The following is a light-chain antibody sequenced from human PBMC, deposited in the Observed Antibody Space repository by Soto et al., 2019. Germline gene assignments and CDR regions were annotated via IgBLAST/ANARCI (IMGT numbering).Light chain of an antibody. Sequence: QSALTQPPSASGSPGQPVTISCTGTSSDIGGHNYVSWYQQHPGKAPKLMIYEVTKRPSGVPDRFSGSKSGNTASLTVSGLQAEDEAAYYCSSYAGSNNFVFGGGTKLTVL. CDR3: SSYAGSNNFV. J-gene: IGLJ2*01. CDR1: SSDIGGHNY. V-gene: IGLV2-8*01. CDR2: EVT.